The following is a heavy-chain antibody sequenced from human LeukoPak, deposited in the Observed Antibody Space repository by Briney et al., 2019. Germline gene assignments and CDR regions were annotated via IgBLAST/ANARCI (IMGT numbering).Heavy chain of an antibody. CDR1: GFTFSSYS. V-gene: IGHV3-21*01. Sequence: GGSLRLSCAASGFTFSSYSMNWVRQAPGKGLEWVSSISSSSSYIYYADSVEGRFTISRDNAKNSLYLQMNSLRAEDTAVYYCASSVVPAAACDYWGQGTLVTVSS. CDR3: ASSVVPAAACDY. CDR2: ISSSSSYI. J-gene: IGHJ4*02. D-gene: IGHD2-2*01.